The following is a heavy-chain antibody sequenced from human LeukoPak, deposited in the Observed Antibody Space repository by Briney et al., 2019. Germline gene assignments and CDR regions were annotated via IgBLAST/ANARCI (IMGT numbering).Heavy chain of an antibody. J-gene: IGHJ4*02. CDR2: INHSGST. CDR3: AKDYDFWSGYYYDY. D-gene: IGHD3-3*01. V-gene: IGHV4-34*01. CDR1: GGSFSGYY. Sequence: SETLSLTCAVYGGSFSGYYWSWIRQPPGKGLEWIGEINHSGSTNYNPSLKSRVTISVDTSKNQFSLKLSSVTAEDTAVYYCAKDYDFWSGYYYDYWGQGTLVTVSS.